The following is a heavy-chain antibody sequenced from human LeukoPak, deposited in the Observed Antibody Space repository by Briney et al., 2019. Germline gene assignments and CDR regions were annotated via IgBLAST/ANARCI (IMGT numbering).Heavy chain of an antibody. CDR2: IQNSVTSY. CDR1: GGSISTYY. Sequence: PSETLSLTCTVSGGSISTYYWSWVRQPPGKGLEWIGYIQNSVTSYTDNPSLQSRVTISVDTSKNQFSPRVTSVTAADTAVYYCVRSPQLDPWGQGTLVTASS. V-gene: IGHV4-59*01. J-gene: IGHJ5*02. CDR3: VRSPQLDP.